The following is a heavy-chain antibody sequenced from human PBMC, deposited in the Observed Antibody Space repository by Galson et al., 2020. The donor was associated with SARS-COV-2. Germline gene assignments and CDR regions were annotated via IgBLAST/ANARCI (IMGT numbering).Heavy chain of an antibody. CDR2: IYPGDSDT. Sequence: GESLKISCKGSGYTFTSYWIAWVRQMPGKGLEWMGIIYPGDSDTRYSPSFQGQVTISADKSISTAYLQWSSLEASDTSMHYCVRTQTGTGGAFDIWGQGTVVIVSS. V-gene: IGHV5-51*01. CDR1: GYTFTSYW. CDR3: VRTQTGTGGAFDI. J-gene: IGHJ3*02. D-gene: IGHD1-7*01.